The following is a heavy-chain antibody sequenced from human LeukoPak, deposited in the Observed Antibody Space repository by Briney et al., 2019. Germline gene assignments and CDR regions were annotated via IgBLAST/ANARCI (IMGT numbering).Heavy chain of an antibody. V-gene: IGHV1-8*03. Sequence: ASVKVSCKASGYTFTSYDINWVRQATGQGLEWMGWMNPNSGNTGYAQKFQGRVTITRNTSISTAYMELSSLRSEDTAVYYCARVGPPPNWFDPWGPGTLVTVSS. J-gene: IGHJ5*02. CDR2: MNPNSGNT. CDR1: GYTFTSYD. D-gene: IGHD1-14*01. CDR3: ARVGPPPNWFDP.